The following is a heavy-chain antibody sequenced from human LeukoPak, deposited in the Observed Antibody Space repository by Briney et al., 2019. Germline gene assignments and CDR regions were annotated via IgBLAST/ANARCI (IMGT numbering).Heavy chain of an antibody. Sequence: SETLSLTCTVSGSSISSGYYWGWIRQPPGKGLEWIGNIYHSGSTYYNPSLKSRVTTSVDTSKNQFSLKLSSVAAADTAVYYCARVVRGYSYGYRSVPYYYYMDVWGKGTTVTVSS. CDR1: GSSISSGYY. D-gene: IGHD5-18*01. J-gene: IGHJ6*03. V-gene: IGHV4-38-2*02. CDR3: ARVVRGYSYGYRSVPYYYYMDV. CDR2: IYHSGST.